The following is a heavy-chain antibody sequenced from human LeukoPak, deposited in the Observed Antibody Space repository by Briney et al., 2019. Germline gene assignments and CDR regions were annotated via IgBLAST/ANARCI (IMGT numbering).Heavy chain of an antibody. CDR1: GGSISSSSYY. J-gene: IGHJ5*02. Sequence: SETLSLTCTVSGGSISSSSYYWGWIRQPPGKGLEWIGSIYYSGSTYYNPSLKSRVTISVDTSKNQFSLKLSSMTAADTAVYYCARHTYVWGSYRSTPNWFDPWGQGTLVTVSS. V-gene: IGHV4-39*01. D-gene: IGHD3-16*02. CDR3: ARHTYVWGSYRSTPNWFDP. CDR2: IYYSGST.